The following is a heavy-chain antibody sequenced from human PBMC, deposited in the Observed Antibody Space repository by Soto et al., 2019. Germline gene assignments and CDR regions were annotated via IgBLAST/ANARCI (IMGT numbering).Heavy chain of an antibody. D-gene: IGHD3-22*01. CDR2: IKQDGSEK. CDR3: ARVSITMIVVVITPLADY. V-gene: IGHV3-7*01. J-gene: IGHJ4*02. CDR1: GFTFSSYW. Sequence: PGGSLRLSCAASGFTFSSYWMSWVRQAPGKGLEWVANIKQDGSEKYYVDSVKGRFTISRDNAKNSLYLQMNSLRAEDTAVYYCARVSITMIVVVITPLADYWGQGTLVTV.